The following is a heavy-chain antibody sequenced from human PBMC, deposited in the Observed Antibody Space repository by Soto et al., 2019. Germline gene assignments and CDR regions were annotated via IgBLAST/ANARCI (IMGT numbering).Heavy chain of an antibody. CDR3: ARGPSGDKVDS. J-gene: IGHJ4*02. CDR1: GGSISTVDYW. D-gene: IGHD7-27*01. CDR2: IYDGGRT. V-gene: IGHV4-30-4*01. Sequence: QVQLQESGPGLVKPSQTLSLTCTVSGGSISTVDYWWSWIRQSPDMGLEWIGHIYDGGRTYNNPSLESRVTMSVDTSTIQLSLTLSSVSAADTAVYYCARGPSGDKVDSWGQGTLVTVSS.